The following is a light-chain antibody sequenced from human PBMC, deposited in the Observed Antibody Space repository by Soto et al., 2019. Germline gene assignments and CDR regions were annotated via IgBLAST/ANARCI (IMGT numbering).Light chain of an antibody. Sequence: EIVMTQSPATLSVSPGEGATVSCRASQSVSSNLAWYQQKPGQAPRLLIYDASNRATDIPARFSGSGSGTEFTLTISSLQSEDFAVYFSQQYNFWPQTFGQGTKVEIK. CDR3: QQYNFWPQT. V-gene: IGKV3-15*01. CDR2: DAS. J-gene: IGKJ1*01. CDR1: QSVSSN.